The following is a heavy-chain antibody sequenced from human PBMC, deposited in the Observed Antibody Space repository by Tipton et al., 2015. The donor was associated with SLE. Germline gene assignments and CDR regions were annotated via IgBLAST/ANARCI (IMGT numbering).Heavy chain of an antibody. CDR3: ARDYYGSGFDAFDI. CDR2: IYHTGCT. J-gene: IGHJ3*02. D-gene: IGHD3-10*01. V-gene: IGHV4-59*01. CDR1: GGSISTYY. Sequence: LSLTCTVSGGSISTYYWSWIRQPPKQGLEWIGWIYHTGCTDYNPSLKSRVTISVDTSKNQFSLRLSSVTAADTAVYYCARDYYGSGFDAFDIWGQGTMVTVSS.